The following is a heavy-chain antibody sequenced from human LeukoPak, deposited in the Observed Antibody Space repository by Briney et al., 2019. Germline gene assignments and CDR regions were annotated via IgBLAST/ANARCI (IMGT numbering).Heavy chain of an antibody. V-gene: IGHV4-34*01. CDR3: ARVPLRFLEPFDY. D-gene: IGHD3-3*01. Sequence: SETLSLTCIVCGGSLNGYYWSWIRQPPGKGGEGIGEINHSGTTNYNPSLKSRVTMSLDTSKNQFSLRLNSVTAADTAVYYCARVPLRFLEPFDYWGQGTLVTVSS. CDR1: GGSLNGYY. CDR2: INHSGTT. J-gene: IGHJ4*02.